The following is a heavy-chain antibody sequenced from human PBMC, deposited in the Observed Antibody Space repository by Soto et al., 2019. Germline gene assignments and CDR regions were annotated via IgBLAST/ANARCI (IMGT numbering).Heavy chain of an antibody. CDR1: GFTFSDYY. CDR3: ARVKGGGYCSSTSCYHADYYYYMDV. J-gene: IGHJ6*03. CDR2: ISSSGSTI. V-gene: IGHV3-11*01. D-gene: IGHD2-2*01. Sequence: QVQLVESGGGLVKPGGSLRLSCAASGFTFSDYYMSWIRQAPGKGLEWVSYISSSGSTIYYADSVKGRFTISRDNAKNSLYLQMNSLRAEDTAVYYCARVKGGGYCSSTSCYHADYYYYMDVWGKGTTVTVSS.